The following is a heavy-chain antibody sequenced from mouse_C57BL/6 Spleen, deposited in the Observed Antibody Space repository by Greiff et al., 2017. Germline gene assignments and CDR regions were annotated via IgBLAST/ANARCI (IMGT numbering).Heavy chain of an antibody. CDR1: GYTFTEYT. CDR3: ARHEDRMAFAY. Sequence: QVQLQQSGAELVKPGASVKLSCKASGYTFTEYTIHWVKQRSGQGLEWIGWFYPGSGSIKYNEKFKGKATLTVDKSSSTVYMEFSRLTSEYSAVYVCARHEDRMAFAYWGQGTLVTVSA. V-gene: IGHV1-62-2*01. J-gene: IGHJ3*01. CDR2: FYPGSGSI.